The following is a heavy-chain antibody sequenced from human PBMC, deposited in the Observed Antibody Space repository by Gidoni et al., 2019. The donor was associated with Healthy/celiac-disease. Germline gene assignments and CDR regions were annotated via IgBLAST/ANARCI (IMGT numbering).Heavy chain of an antibody. J-gene: IGHJ4*02. CDR2: ISAYNGNT. V-gene: IGHV1-18*01. D-gene: IGHD3-22*01. CDR3: ARVLTHHRYYYDSSGYYYRGTWFDY. CDR1: GYTFTSYG. Sequence: QVQLVQSGAEVQKPGASVKVSCKASGYTFTSYGISWVRQAPGQGLEWMGGISAYNGNTNYAQKLQGRVTMTTDTSTSTAYMELRSLRSDDTAVYYCARVLTHHRYYYDSSGYYYRGTWFDYWGQGTLVTVSS.